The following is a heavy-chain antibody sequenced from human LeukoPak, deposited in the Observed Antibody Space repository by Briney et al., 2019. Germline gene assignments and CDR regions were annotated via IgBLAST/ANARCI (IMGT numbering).Heavy chain of an antibody. Sequence: GGSLRLSCAASGFTFSSYGMHWVRQAPGKGLEWVSGINWNGGSTGYADSVKGRFTISRDNAKNSLYLQMNSLRAEDAALYYCARVSSSGYFQHWGQGTLVTVSS. CDR1: GFTFSSYG. CDR2: INWNGGST. J-gene: IGHJ1*01. D-gene: IGHD3-22*01. V-gene: IGHV3-20*04. CDR3: ARVSSSGYFQH.